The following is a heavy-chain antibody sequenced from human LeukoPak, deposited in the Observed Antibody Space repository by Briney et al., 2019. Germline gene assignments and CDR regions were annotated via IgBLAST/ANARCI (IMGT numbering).Heavy chain of an antibody. V-gene: IGHV3-9*01. Sequence: PGGSLRLSCAASGFTFDDYATHWVRQAPGKGLEWVSGISWNSGSIGYADSVKGRFTISRDNSKNTVYLQMSSLRAEDTAVYYCVQGGNMAARVPVGLDQWGQGTLVTVSS. CDR1: GFTFDDYA. CDR2: ISWNSGSI. J-gene: IGHJ4*02. CDR3: VQGGNMAARVPVGLDQ. D-gene: IGHD6-6*01.